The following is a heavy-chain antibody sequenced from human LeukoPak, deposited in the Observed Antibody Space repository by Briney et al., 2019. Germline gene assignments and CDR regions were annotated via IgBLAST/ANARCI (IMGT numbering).Heavy chain of an antibody. CDR1: GCLFTTDW. J-gene: IGHJ5*02. Sequence: GGALQISCKAAGCLFTTDWIGWGRQLPGKGLEGMGVIYPGDSRARYNPSFQGQVTISAAQSTSTAYLQWGSLKASDTAMYYCACRKLLDTWSDHWGQGTLVTVSS. V-gene: IGHV5-51*01. CDR3: ACRKLLDTWSDH. CDR2: IYPGDSRA.